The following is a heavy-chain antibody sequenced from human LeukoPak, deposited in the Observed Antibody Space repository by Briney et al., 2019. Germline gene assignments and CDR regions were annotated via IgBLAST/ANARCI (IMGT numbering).Heavy chain of an antibody. CDR2: IGDNGGDT. Sequence: PGGSLRLSCAASGFTFSSYAMSWVRQAPGEGLEWVSAIGDNGGDTKYAVSVKGRFTISRDNSRSALYLQMNTLRVEDTAIYYCGRDWKLDYWGQGTLVTVSS. CDR3: GRDWKLDY. D-gene: IGHD1-1*01. V-gene: IGHV3-23*01. CDR1: GFTFSSYA. J-gene: IGHJ4*02.